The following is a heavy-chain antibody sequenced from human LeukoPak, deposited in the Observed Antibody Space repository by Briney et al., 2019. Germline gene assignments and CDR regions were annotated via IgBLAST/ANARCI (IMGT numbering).Heavy chain of an antibody. CDR3: ARGLFIAAHFDY. J-gene: IGHJ4*02. CDR2: IIPIFGTA. Sequence: ASVKVSCKASGGTFSSYAISWVRQAPGQGLEWMGGIIPIFGTANYAQKFQGRVTITTDESTSTAYMELSSLRSEDTAVYYCARGLFIAAHFDYWGQGTLVTVSS. D-gene: IGHD6-13*01. CDR1: GGTFSSYA. V-gene: IGHV1-69*05.